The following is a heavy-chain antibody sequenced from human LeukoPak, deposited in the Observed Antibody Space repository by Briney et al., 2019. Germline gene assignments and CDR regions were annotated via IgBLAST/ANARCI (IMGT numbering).Heavy chain of an antibody. D-gene: IGHD6-13*01. CDR2: IYSGGST. Sequence: GGSLRLSCAASGFTVSSNYMSWVRQAPGKRLEWVSVIYSGGSTYYADSVKGRFTISRDNSKNTLYLQMNSLRAEDTAVYYCARGLTAAGDAFDIWGQGTMVTVSS. V-gene: IGHV3-53*01. CDR3: ARGLTAAGDAFDI. J-gene: IGHJ3*02. CDR1: GFTVSSNY.